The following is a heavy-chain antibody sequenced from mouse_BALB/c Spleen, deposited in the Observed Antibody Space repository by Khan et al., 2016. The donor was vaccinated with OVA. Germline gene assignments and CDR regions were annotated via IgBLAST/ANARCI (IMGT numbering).Heavy chain of an antibody. CDR1: GYTFTSYW. Sequence: QVHVKQSGAELVRPGASVKLSCKASGYTFTSYWMNWVRQRPGQGLDWIGKINPSDSETHYNQMFKDKATLTVDKSSGTAYMQLSSLTSEDSAVYYCARREKYGYDPSWFAYWAQGTLVTVSA. V-gene: IGHV1-61*01. J-gene: IGHJ3*01. D-gene: IGHD2-2*01. CDR2: INPSDSET. CDR3: ARREKYGYDPSWFAY.